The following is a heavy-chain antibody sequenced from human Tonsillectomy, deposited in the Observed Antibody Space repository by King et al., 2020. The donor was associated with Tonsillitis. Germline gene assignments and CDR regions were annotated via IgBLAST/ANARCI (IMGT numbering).Heavy chain of an antibody. CDR3: AKDRDFWSPHGMDV. V-gene: IGHV3-23*04. D-gene: IGHD3-3*01. CDR2: ISGSGGST. CDR1: GFTFSSYA. Sequence: VQLVESGGGLIQTGGSLRLSCAASGFTFSSYAMSWVRQAPGKGLEWVSGISGSGGSTYYADSVKGRFAISRDNSKNTLFLQMNSLRAEDTAVYYCAKDRDFWSPHGMDVWGQGTTVTVSS. J-gene: IGHJ6*02.